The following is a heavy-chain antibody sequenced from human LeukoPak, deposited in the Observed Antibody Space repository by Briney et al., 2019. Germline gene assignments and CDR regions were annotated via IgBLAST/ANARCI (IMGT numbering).Heavy chain of an antibody. Sequence: SETLSLTCTVSGGSISSYYWSWIRQPPGKGLEWIGYIYYSGSTNYNPSLKSRLIISSDTSKSQLSLKLTSLTTADTAVYYCARGWSGTVAGWFDPWGQGTLVTVSS. V-gene: IGHV4-59*01. CDR2: IYYSGST. CDR3: ARGWSGTVAGWFDP. D-gene: IGHD1-7*01. J-gene: IGHJ5*02. CDR1: GGSISSYY.